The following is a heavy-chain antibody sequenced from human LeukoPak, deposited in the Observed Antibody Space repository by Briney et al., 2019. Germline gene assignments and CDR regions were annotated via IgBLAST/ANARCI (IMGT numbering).Heavy chain of an antibody. J-gene: IGHJ3*02. CDR1: GFTFSSYA. D-gene: IGHD6-13*01. V-gene: IGHV3-23*01. CDR3: AKHVSSSSWIDAFDI. CDR2: ISGSGGST. Sequence: GGSLRLSCAASGFTFSSYAMSWVRQAPGKGLEWVSAISGSGGSTYYADSVKGRFTISRDNSKSTLYLQMNSLRAEDTAVYYCAKHVSSSSWIDAFDIWGQGTMVTVSS.